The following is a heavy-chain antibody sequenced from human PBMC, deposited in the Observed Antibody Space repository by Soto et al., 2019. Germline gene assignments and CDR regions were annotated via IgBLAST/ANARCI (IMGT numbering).Heavy chain of an antibody. CDR1: GFTFGDYT. D-gene: IGHD3-22*01. Sequence: GGSLRLSCTASGFTFGDYTLSLFRQSPGKGLEWVGFIRSKAYGGTTQYAASVKGRFSISRDDSKSIAYLQMNSLKTEDTAVYFCSRDPYYSDSRPQRDRFDYWGQGTRVTV. CDR3: SRDPYYSDSRPQRDRFDY. V-gene: IGHV3-49*03. J-gene: IGHJ4*02. CDR2: IRSKAYGGTT.